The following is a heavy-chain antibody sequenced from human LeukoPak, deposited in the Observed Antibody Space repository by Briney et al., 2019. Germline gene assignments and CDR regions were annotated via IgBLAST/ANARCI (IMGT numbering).Heavy chain of an antibody. CDR3: VRNLMQFTGLAY. Sequence: GASVKISCKASGDTFTTSHMHWVRQAPGQGLEWMGKINPSGGSTTYAQQFQGRVSMTRDLSMSTVYMELSSLRSEDTAVCYCVRNLMQFTGLAYWGQGTLVTVSS. CDR2: INPSGGST. V-gene: IGHV1-46*01. J-gene: IGHJ4*02. D-gene: IGHD2-8*02. CDR1: GDTFTTSH.